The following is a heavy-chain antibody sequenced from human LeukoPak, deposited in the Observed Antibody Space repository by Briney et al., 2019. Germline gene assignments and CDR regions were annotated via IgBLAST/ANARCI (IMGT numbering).Heavy chain of an antibody. J-gene: IGHJ3*02. CDR2: NSWNSGSI. Sequence: GRSLTLPCAASGLTFEDYPMHWARHAPGKGLEWVSGNSWNSGSIVYADSVRGRFPLPRDIAKNSLYLEINSLRAEDTALYYSAKDMTYRVGATAAFDIWGQGTMVTVSS. CDR3: AKDMTYRVGATAAFDI. CDR1: GLTFEDYP. D-gene: IGHD1-26*01. V-gene: IGHV3-9*01.